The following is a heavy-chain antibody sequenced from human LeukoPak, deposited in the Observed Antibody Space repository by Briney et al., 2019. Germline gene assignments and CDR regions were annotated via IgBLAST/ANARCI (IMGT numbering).Heavy chain of an antibody. D-gene: IGHD5-18*01. CDR1: GYTFASYG. Sequence: AASVKLSFNTSGYTFASYGISWVRQAPGQGLERMGWISAYNGNTNYAQKFQGRVTMTTGTSTSTAYMELRSLRSDDTAVYYCARDRVFVDTAIVSPIQYFDYWGQGTLVTVSS. J-gene: IGHJ4*02. V-gene: IGHV1-18*01. CDR3: ARDRVFVDTAIVSPIQYFDY. CDR2: ISAYNGNT.